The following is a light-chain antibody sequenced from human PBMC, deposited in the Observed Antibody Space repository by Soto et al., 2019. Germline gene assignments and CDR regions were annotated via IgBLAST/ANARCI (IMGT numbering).Light chain of an antibody. Sequence: QAVVTQEPSLTVSPGGTVTLTCASSTGAVTSGHYPNWFQQKPGQAPRALIYSTNNKYSWTPARFSGSLLGGKAALTLSGVQPEDEAEYYCLLYYGPFVVFGGGTKLTVL. V-gene: IGLV7-43*01. CDR3: LLYYGPFVV. J-gene: IGLJ2*01. CDR2: STN. CDR1: TGAVTSGHY.